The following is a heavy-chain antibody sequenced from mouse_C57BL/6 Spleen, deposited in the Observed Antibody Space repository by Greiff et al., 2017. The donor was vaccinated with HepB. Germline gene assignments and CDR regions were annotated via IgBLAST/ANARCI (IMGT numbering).Heavy chain of an antibody. V-gene: IGHV1-82*01. Sequence: QVQLQQSGPELVKPGASVKISCKASGYAFSSSWMNWVKQRPGKGLEWIGRIYPGDGDTNYNGKFKGKATLTADKSSSTAYMQLSSLTSEDSAVYCCAREGPYFYGSSRYYYFDYWGQGTTLTVSS. CDR2: IYPGDGDT. J-gene: IGHJ2*01. CDR3: AREGPYFYGSSRYYYFDY. CDR1: GYAFSSSW. D-gene: IGHD1-1*01.